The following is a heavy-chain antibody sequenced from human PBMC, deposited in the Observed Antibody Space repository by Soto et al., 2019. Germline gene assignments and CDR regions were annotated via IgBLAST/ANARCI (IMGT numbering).Heavy chain of an antibody. D-gene: IGHD6-19*01. CDR1: GFTFSTYS. CDR2: ISSSSTYI. CDR3: LIAVAGSFAPDH. J-gene: IGHJ4*02. V-gene: IGHV3-21*01. Sequence: LRLSCAASGFTFSTYSMNWVRQAPGKGLEWVSYISSSSTYIYYADSVKGRFTISRDNAKNSLYLQMNSLRAEDTAVYYCLIAVAGSFAPDHWGQGTLVTVSS.